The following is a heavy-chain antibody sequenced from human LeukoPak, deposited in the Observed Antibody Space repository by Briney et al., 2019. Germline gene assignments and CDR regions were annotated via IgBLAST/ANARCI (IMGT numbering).Heavy chain of an antibody. CDR1: GDSISSNYFSSNLFH. Sequence: PSETLSLTCTVSGDSISSNYFSSNLFHWGWLRQPPGEGLEWIGSICYSGTTYYNPSLKSRVTISVDTSKNQFSLKLTSVTAADTAVYYCARDCCGYRSWFDPWGQGTLVTVSS. CDR3: ARDCCGYRSWFDP. D-gene: IGHD6-25*01. CDR2: ICYSGTT. J-gene: IGHJ5*02. V-gene: IGHV4-39*07.